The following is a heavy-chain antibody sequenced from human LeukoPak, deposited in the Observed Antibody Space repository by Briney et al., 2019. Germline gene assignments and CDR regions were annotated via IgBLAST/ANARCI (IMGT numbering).Heavy chain of an antibody. CDR2: IIPIFGTA. CDR1: GGTFSSYA. D-gene: IGHD3-3*01. V-gene: IGHV1-69*01. J-gene: IGHJ3*02. CDR3: AGERHFGVVISGDHGAFDI. Sequence: GASVKVSCKASGGTFSSYAISWVRQAPGQGLEWMGGIIPIFGTANYAQKFQGRVTITADESTSTAYMELSSLRSEDTAVYYCAGERHFGVVISGDHGAFDIWGQGTMVTVSS.